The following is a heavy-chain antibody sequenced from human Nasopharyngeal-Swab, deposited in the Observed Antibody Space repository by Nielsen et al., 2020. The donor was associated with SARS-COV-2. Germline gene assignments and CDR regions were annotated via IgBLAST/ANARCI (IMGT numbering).Heavy chain of an antibody. Sequence: GESLKISCAASGFTFSSYSMNWVRQAPGRGLEWVSSISGSGAHTYHADSVKGRFTISRDNSKNTVFLQMNSLRAEDTALFFCAKDGGGWLTSGWYYFDFWGQGSQVTVSS. CDR2: ISGSGAHT. CDR3: AKDGGGWLTSGWYYFDF. V-gene: IGHV3-23*01. CDR1: GFTFSSYS. J-gene: IGHJ4*02. D-gene: IGHD6-19*01.